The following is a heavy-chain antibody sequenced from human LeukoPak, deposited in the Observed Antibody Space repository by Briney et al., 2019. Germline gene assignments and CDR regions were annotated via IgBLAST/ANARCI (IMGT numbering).Heavy chain of an antibody. Sequence: GGSLRLSCAASTFTFSDYYMSWIRQAPGKGLEWVSHISSSGSFIYYADSVKGRFTISRDNAKNSLDMQMNSLRDVDTAIYYCARAGGGGYNYGLDYWGQGILVAVSS. D-gene: IGHD5-18*01. V-gene: IGHV3-11*04. J-gene: IGHJ4*02. CDR1: TFTFSDYY. CDR3: ARAGGGGYNYGLDY. CDR2: ISSSGSFI.